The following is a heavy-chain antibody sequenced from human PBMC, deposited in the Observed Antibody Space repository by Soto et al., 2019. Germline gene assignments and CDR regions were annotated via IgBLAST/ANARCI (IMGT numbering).Heavy chain of an antibody. V-gene: IGHV1-3*01. CDR1: GYTFTSYA. CDR2: INAGNGNT. CDR3: ARDRHHGSGSYNYFDY. Sequence: QVQLVQSGAEVKKPGASVKVSCKASGYTFTSYAMHWVRQAPGQRLEWMGWINAGNGNTKYSQKFQGRVTITRDTSASAAYMELSSLRSEDTAVYYCARDRHHGSGSYNYFDYWGQGTLVTVSS. D-gene: IGHD3-10*01. J-gene: IGHJ4*02.